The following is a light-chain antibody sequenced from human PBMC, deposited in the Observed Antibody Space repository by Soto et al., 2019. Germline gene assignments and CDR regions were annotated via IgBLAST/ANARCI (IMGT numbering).Light chain of an antibody. J-gene: IGKJ2*01. Sequence: EIVMTQSPATLSVSPGERATLSCRASQSVSSNLAWYQQKPGQAPRLLIYGASTRATGIPARFSGSGSGTEFTLTISSLQSEDFATYYCQHYNNYPNSFGQGTKLEIK. CDR1: QSVSSN. CDR3: QHYNNYPNS. V-gene: IGKV3-15*01. CDR2: GAS.